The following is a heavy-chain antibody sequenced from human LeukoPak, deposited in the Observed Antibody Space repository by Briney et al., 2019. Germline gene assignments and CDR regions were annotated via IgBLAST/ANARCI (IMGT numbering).Heavy chain of an antibody. D-gene: IGHD3-22*01. CDR3: AHKIDYYDSSGYFEYFQH. Sequence: SGPTLVKPTQTLTLTCTFSGFSLSTRGVGVGWIRQPPGKALEWLALIYWDDDKRYSPSLKSRLTITKDTSKNQVVLTMTNMDPVDTATYYCAHKIDYYDSSGYFEYFQHWGQGTLVTVSS. CDR1: GFSLSTRGVG. CDR2: IYWDDDK. J-gene: IGHJ1*01. V-gene: IGHV2-5*02.